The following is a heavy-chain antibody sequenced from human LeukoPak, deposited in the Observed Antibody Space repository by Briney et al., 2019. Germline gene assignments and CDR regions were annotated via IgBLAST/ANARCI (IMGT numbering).Heavy chain of an antibody. V-gene: IGHV1-69*13. Sequence: SVKVSCKASGGAFSSYAISWVRLAPGQGLEWMGGIIPIFGTANYAQKFQGRVTITADECTSTAYMELSSLRSEDTAVYYCARGPIRNFGPGHLYYFDYWGQGTLVTVSS. CDR2: IIPIFGTA. CDR3: ARGPIRNFGPGHLYYFDY. CDR1: GGAFSSYA. D-gene: IGHD3-9*01. J-gene: IGHJ4*02.